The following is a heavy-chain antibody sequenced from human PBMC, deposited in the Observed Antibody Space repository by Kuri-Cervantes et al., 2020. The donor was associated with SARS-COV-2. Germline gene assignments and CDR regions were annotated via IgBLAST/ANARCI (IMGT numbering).Heavy chain of an antibody. CDR2: ISGTGNYI. CDR3: ARRCGGSVSCNNGFDI. V-gene: IGHV3-21*01. CDR1: GFNFSSYS. J-gene: IGHJ3*02. Sequence: GSLRLSCAASGFNFSSYSINWVRQAPRKGLEWVSSISGTGNYIYYADSLKGRFTISRDNAKNSLYLQMNSLRVEDTAVYYCARRCGGSVSCNNGFDIWGQGTVVTVSS. D-gene: IGHD3-16*01.